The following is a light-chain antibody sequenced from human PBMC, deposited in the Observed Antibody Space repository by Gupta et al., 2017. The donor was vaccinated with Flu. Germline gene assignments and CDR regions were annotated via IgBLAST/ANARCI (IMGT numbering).Light chain of an antibody. Sequence: GDRVTITCRASQSISTWLAWYQQKAGTAPKVLIYKASSLESGVPSRFSGSGSGTEFTLTISSLQPDDFATYYCQQYNSYSYTFGQGTKLEIK. J-gene: IGKJ2*01. CDR2: KAS. CDR3: QQYNSYSYT. CDR1: QSISTW. V-gene: IGKV1-5*03.